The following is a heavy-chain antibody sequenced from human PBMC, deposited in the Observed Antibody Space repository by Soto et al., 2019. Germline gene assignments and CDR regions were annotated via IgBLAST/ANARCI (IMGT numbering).Heavy chain of an antibody. CDR1: GFTFSSYG. CDR3: ARLKLVAGRNGFDP. CDR2: ILYDGSSK. V-gene: IGHV3-33*01. J-gene: IGHJ5*02. Sequence: QVQLVESGGGVVQPGTSLRLSCVTSGFTFSSYGMHWVRQAPGTGLERVSVILYDGSSKYYADFVKGRFTISRDNSKNTLYLQMNTLRDEDTAVYYWARLKLVAGRNGFDPWGQGTLVTVSS. D-gene: IGHD6-19*01.